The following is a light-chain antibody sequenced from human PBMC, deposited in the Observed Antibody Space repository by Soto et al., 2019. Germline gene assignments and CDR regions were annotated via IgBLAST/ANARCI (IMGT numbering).Light chain of an antibody. CDR2: GAS. CDR3: LQDYDTPCT. V-gene: IGKV1-39*01. Sequence: DIQMTQSPSSLSASVGDRVTVTCRASQSISTYLNWYQQKPGKAPKLLIYGASSLQSGVPSRFSGSGSGTDFTLTISSLQPEDFATYYCLQDYDTPCTFGQGTKLEIK. CDR1: QSISTY. J-gene: IGKJ2*02.